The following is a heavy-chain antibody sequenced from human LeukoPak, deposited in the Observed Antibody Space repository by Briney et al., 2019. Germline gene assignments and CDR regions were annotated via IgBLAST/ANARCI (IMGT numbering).Heavy chain of an antibody. CDR1: GGSFSGYY. Sequence: PSETLSLTCAVYGGSFSGYYWSWIRQPPGKGLEWIGEINHSGSTNYNPSLKSRVTISVDTSKKQFSLKLSSVTAADTAVYYCARDRPSLRGYSYGYYYYMDVWGKGTTVTVSS. V-gene: IGHV4-34*01. CDR3: ARDRPSLRGYSYGYYYYMDV. CDR2: INHSGST. D-gene: IGHD5-18*01. J-gene: IGHJ6*03.